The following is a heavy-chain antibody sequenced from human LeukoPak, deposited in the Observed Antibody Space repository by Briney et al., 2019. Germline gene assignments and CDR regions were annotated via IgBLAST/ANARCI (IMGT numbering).Heavy chain of an antibody. CDR1: GFTFSSYA. D-gene: IGHD6-13*01. V-gene: IGHV3-30-3*01. CDR3: ARDLGYSSSWHHFDY. J-gene: IGHJ4*02. CDR2: ISYDGSNK. Sequence: PGRSLRLSCAASGFTFSSYAMHWVGQAPGKGLEWVAVISYDGSNKYYADSVKGRFTISRDNSKNTLYLQMNSLRAEDTAVYYCARDLGYSSSWHHFDYWGQGTLVTVSS.